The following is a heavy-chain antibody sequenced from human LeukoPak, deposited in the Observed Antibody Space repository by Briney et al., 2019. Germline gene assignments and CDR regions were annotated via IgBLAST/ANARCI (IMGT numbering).Heavy chain of an antibody. Sequence: ASVKVSCKASGNTFSGYYMDWVRQALGQGLEWMGWINPNSGDTNYAQKFQGRVTMTRDTSISTVYMELSRLRSDDTAVYYCARSYDFWSDYPWGQRSLVTVSS. D-gene: IGHD3-3*01. CDR3: ARSYDFWSDYP. J-gene: IGHJ5*02. CDR1: GNTFSGYY. CDR2: INPNSGDT. V-gene: IGHV1-2*02.